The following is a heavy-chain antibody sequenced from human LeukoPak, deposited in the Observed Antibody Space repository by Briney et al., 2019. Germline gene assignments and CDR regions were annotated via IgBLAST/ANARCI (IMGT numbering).Heavy chain of an antibody. CDR1: GHTFTGDG. D-gene: IGHD2-15*01. CDR2: ISGYNGNI. J-gene: IGHJ4*02. CDR3: ARRYCCGGSCNSWFDY. V-gene: IGHV1-18*01. Sequence: ASVKVSCKASGHTFTGDGVSCVRQAPGQGLEWMGLISGYNGNIKYAQKLQGRVTMTTDAATSTAYMELRSLRSDCTALYYCARRYCCGGSCNSWFDYWGQGTLVTVSS.